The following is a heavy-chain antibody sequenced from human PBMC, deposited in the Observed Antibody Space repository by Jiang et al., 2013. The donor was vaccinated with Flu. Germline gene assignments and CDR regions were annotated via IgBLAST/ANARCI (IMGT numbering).Heavy chain of an antibody. J-gene: IGHJ4*02. V-gene: IGHV4-59*01. Sequence: PGLVKPSETLSLTCTVSGGSINSYYWSWIRQPPGKGLEWVAYISDSETTNYNPSLKSRVTILLDMFTNQCSLKLGSVTAADTAVYYCARGKATRDGYNPFDSWGQGTLVTVSS. D-gene: IGHD5-24*01. CDR3: ARGKATRDGYNPFDS. CDR1: GGSINSYY. CDR2: ISDSETT.